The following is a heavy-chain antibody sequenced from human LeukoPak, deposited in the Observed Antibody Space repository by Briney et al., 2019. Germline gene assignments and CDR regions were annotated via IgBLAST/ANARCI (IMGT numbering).Heavy chain of an antibody. D-gene: IGHD5-18*01. V-gene: IGHV1-18*01. Sequence: ASVKVSCKASGYTFTSFGISCVRQAPGQGLEWMGWSSAYNGNTKYAQNVQGRVTMTADTSTATAYMQLRRLRSDETDVYYCVRDLGDHTTMLFFDLWGQDHLLPVSS. J-gene: IGHJ1*01. CDR2: SSAYNGNT. CDR3: VRDLGDHTTMLFFDL. CDR1: GYTFTSFG.